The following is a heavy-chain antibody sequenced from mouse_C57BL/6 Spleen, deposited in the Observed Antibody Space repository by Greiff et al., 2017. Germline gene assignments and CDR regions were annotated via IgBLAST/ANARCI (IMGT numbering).Heavy chain of an antibody. CDR3: TRYYGSSSDWYFDV. D-gene: IGHD1-1*01. CDR1: GYTFTSYW. J-gene: IGHJ1*03. CDR2: IYPGNSDT. V-gene: IGHV1-5*01. Sequence: EVQLQQSGTVLARPGASVKMSCKTSGYTFTSYWMHWVKQRPGQGLEWIGAIYPGNSDTSYNQKFKGKAKLTAVTSASTAYMELSSLTNEDSAVYYCTRYYGSSSDWYFDVWGTGTTVTVSS.